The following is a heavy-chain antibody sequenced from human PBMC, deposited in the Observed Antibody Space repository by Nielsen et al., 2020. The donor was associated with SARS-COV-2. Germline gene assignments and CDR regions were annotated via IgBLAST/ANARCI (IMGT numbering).Heavy chain of an antibody. CDR1: GDSISTPGYY. D-gene: IGHD3-16*01. J-gene: IGHJ4*02. CDR3: ARTTHYDYVWGCFRLDY. Sequence: SETLSLTCTVSGDSISTPGYYWGWIRQPPVNGLEWISVMYFSGSTYYNPSLKSRFTISVDPSKNQVSLTLSSVTAADTAVYYCARTTHYDYVWGCFRLDYCGQGTPVSVSS. CDR2: MYFSGST. V-gene: IGHV4-39*01.